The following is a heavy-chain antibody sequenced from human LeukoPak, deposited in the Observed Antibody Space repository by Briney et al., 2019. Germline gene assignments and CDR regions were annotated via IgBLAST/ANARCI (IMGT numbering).Heavy chain of an antibody. D-gene: IGHD2/OR15-2a*01. CDR2: ISSSSSYI. J-gene: IGHJ6*03. CDR3: ARDRSMPYYMDV. Sequence: GGSLRLSCAASGFTFSSYSMNWVRQAPGKGLEWVSSISSSSSYIYYADSVKGRFTISRDNAKNSLYLQKHSLRAEDTAVYYCARDRSMPYYMDVWGKGTTVTVSS. V-gene: IGHV3-21*01. CDR1: GFTFSSYS.